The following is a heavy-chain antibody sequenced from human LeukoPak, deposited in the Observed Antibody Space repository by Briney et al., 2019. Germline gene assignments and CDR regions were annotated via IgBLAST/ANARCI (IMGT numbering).Heavy chain of an antibody. CDR2: INHSGST. J-gene: IGHJ4*02. V-gene: IGHV4-34*01. D-gene: IGHD2-15*01. Sequence: SETLSLTCAVYGGSFSGYYWSWIRQPPGKGLEWIGEINHSGSTNYNPSLKSRVTISVDTSKNQFSLKLTSVTAADTAVYYCARRRYCHGGSCYPGPFDYWGQGTLVTVSS. CDR1: GGSFSGYY. CDR3: ARRRYCHGGSCYPGPFDY.